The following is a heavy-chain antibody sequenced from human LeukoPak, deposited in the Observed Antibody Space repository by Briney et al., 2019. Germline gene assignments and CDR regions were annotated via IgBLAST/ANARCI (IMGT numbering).Heavy chain of an antibody. CDR2: IYHSGST. CDR3: ARAVLRGAFDI. J-gene: IGHJ3*02. V-gene: IGHV4-30-2*01. CDR1: GGSISSGGYS. Sequence: TLSLTCAVSGGSISSGGYSWSWIRQPPGKGLEWIGYIYHSGSTYYNPSLKSRVTISVDGSKNQFSLKLSSVTAADTAVYYCARAVLRGAFDIWGQGTMVTVSS.